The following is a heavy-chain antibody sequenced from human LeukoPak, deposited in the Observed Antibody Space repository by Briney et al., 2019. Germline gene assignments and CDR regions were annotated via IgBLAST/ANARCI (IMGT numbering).Heavy chain of an antibody. Sequence: GGPLTLSCAACGFTLSSYGMHWVRQAPGKGLEGVADISYYGSNKYYADSVKGRLTISRDNTKNTLYLQMNSLRAEDTAVYYCAKTWGYDSSGYWLNAFDIWGQGTMVTVSS. V-gene: IGHV3-30*18. J-gene: IGHJ3*02. CDR1: GFTLSSYG. D-gene: IGHD3-22*01. CDR2: ISYYGSNK. CDR3: AKTWGYDSSGYWLNAFDI.